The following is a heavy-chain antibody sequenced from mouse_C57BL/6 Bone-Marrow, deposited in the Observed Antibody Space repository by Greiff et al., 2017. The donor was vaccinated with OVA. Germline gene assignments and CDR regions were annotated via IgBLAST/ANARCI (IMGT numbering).Heavy chain of an antibody. D-gene: IGHD2-2*01. CDR3: ARQGIYYGYGYAMDY. Sequence: EVKLVESGGGLVQPGGSLKLSCAASGFTFSDYYMYWVRQTPEKRLEWVAYISNGGGSTYYPDTVKGRFTISRDNAKNTLYLQMSRLKSEDTAMYYCARQGIYYGYGYAMDYWGQGTSVTVSS. J-gene: IGHJ4*01. CDR1: GFTFSDYY. CDR2: ISNGGGST. V-gene: IGHV5-12*01.